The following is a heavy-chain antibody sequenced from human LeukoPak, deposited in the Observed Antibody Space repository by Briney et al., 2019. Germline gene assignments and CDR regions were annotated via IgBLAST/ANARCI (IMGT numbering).Heavy chain of an antibody. V-gene: IGHV4-4*07. J-gene: IGHJ4*02. D-gene: IGHD2-15*01. CDR3: ARERVVAATIFDY. CDR1: GGSISSYY. Sequence: PSETLSLTCTVSGGSISSYYWSWLRQPAGKGLEWIGRIYTSGSTNYNPSLKSRVTMSVDPSKNQFSLKLSSVTAADTAVYYCARERVVAATIFDYWGQGTLVTVSS. CDR2: IYTSGST.